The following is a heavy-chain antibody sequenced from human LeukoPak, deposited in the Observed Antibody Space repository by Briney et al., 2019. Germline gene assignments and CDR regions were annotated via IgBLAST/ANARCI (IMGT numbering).Heavy chain of an antibody. V-gene: IGHV3-48*04. CDR1: GFTFSSYG. Sequence: TGGSLRLSCAASGFTFSSYGMHWVRQAPGKGLEWVSYIRSRATAIYYADSVKGRFTISRDNAKNSLYLQMNSLRAEDTAVYYCARDFGRYFFDYWGQGTLVTVSS. J-gene: IGHJ4*02. CDR3: ARDFGRYFFDY. D-gene: IGHD3-10*01. CDR2: IRSRATAI.